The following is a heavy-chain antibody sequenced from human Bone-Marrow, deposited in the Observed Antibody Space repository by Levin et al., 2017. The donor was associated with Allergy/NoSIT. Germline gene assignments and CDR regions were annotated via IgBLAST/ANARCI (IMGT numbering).Heavy chain of an antibody. CDR1: GFTFDDYA. J-gene: IGHJ4*02. CDR3: AKDEGSSGYYIDH. Sequence: AGGSLRLSCAASGFTFDDYAMHWVRQAPGKGLEWVSGISWSSNTIVYADSVKGRFTISRDNAKNSLYLQMHSLGVEDTALYYCAKDEGSSGYYIDHWGQGTLVTVSS. D-gene: IGHD3-22*01. V-gene: IGHV3-9*01. CDR2: ISWSSNTI.